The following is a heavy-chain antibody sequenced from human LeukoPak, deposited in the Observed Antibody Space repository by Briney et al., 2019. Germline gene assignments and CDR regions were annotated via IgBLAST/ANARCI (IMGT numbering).Heavy chain of an antibody. D-gene: IGHD3-22*01. V-gene: IGHV6-1*01. Sequence: SQTLSLTCAISGDSVSSNSAAWNWIRQSPSRGLEWLGRTYYRSKWYNDYAVSVKSRITINPDTSKNQFSLQLTSVTPEDTAVYYCAREPSGTYYYDSSGYNPFDYWGQGTLVTVSS. CDR2: TYYRSKWYN. J-gene: IGHJ4*02. CDR3: AREPSGTYYYDSSGYNPFDY. CDR1: GDSVSSNSAA.